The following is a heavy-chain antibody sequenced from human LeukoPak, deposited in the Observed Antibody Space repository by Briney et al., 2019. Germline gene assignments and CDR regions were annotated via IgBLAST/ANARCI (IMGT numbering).Heavy chain of an antibody. Sequence: ASVKVSCKASDYAFDTDGLSWVRQAPGQGFEWMGWISAYNGDTKYAQNVQGRVTMTTDTSTSTAYMELRSLRSDDTAVYYCARDDRATRIFEYSSSPPDYWGQGTLVTVSS. V-gene: IGHV1-18*01. CDR2: ISAYNGDT. J-gene: IGHJ4*02. D-gene: IGHD6-6*01. CDR3: ARDDRATRIFEYSSSPPDY. CDR1: DYAFDTDG.